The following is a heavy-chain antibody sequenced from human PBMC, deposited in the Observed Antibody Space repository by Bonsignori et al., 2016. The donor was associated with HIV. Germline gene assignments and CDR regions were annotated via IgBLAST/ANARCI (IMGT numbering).Heavy chain of an antibody. CDR3: ARGHNSASDY. CDR2: INPDGSVK. Sequence: VRQAPGKGPEWVANINPDGSVKYYLGSVKGRFTLSRDNAKNLLYLEMNSLTVDDTAVYYCARGHNSASDYWGQGSLVTVSS. V-gene: IGHV3-7*01. J-gene: IGHJ4*02. D-gene: IGHD1-1*01.